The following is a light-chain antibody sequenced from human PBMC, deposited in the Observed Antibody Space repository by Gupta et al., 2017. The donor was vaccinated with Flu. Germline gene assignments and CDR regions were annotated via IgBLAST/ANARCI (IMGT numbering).Light chain of an antibody. CDR1: QVIASY. CDR2: AAS. CDR3: QQLNIYPPIT. V-gene: IGKV1-9*01. J-gene: IGKJ5*01. Sequence: DIHLTQSPSFLSASVGYRVTITCRASQVIASYFAWYQQKPWKAPKLLIYAASTLQSGVPSRFSGRGSGTEFTLTIISLQPEDFATYYCQQLNIYPPITFGQGTRLEIK.